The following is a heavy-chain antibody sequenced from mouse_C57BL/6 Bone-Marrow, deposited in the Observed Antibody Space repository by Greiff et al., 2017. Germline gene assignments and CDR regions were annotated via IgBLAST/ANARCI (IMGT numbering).Heavy chain of an antibody. V-gene: IGHV1-59*01. CDR3: ARPSFEN. CDR2: IDPSDSYT. CDR1: GYTFTSYW. Sequence: VQLQQPGAELVRPGTSVKLSCKASGYTFTSYWMHWVKQRPGQGLEWIGVIDPSDSYTNYNQKFKGKATFAVDTSSSTAYMQLSSLTSEDSAVYYCARPSFENWGQGTLVTVSA. J-gene: IGHJ3*01.